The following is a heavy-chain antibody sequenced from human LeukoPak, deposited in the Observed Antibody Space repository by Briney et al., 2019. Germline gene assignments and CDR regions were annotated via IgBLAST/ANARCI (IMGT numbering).Heavy chain of an antibody. V-gene: IGHV1-69*01. J-gene: IGHJ4*02. Sequence: GSSVKVSCKASGGTFSSYAISWVRQAPGQGLEWMGGIIPIFGTANYAQKFQGRVTITADESTSTAYMELGSLRSEDTAVYYCAREARHSRPFDNWGQGTLATVSS. CDR3: AREARHSRPFDN. CDR1: GGTFSSYA. CDR2: IIPIFGTA. D-gene: IGHD6-6*01.